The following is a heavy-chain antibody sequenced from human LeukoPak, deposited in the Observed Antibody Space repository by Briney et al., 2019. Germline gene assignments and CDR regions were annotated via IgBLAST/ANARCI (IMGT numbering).Heavy chain of an antibody. CDR3: AGGDRNGWYFDY. D-gene: IGHD6-19*01. J-gene: IGHJ4*02. V-gene: IGHV3-20*04. Sequence: GGSLRLSCAASGFRFDDHGMSWVRHVPGKGLDWVSGINWNGGSTGYGDSVKGRFTISRDNAKNSLYLQMNSLRVEDTALYYCAGGDRNGWYFDYWGQGILVTVSS. CDR2: INWNGGST. CDR1: GFRFDDHG.